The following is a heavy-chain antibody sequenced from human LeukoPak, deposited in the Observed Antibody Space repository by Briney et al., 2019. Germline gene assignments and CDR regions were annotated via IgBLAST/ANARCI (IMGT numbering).Heavy chain of an antibody. CDR3: ARGLEVLRFLEWFPGGFDP. V-gene: IGHV1-8*03. CDR2: MNPNSGNT. J-gene: IGHJ5*02. Sequence: ASVKVSCKASGYTFTSYDINWVRQATGQGLEWMGWMNPNSGNTGYAQKFQGRVTITRNTSISTAYMELSSLRSEDTAVYYCARGLEVLRFLEWFPGGFDPWGQGTLVTVSS. D-gene: IGHD3-3*01. CDR1: GYTFTSYD.